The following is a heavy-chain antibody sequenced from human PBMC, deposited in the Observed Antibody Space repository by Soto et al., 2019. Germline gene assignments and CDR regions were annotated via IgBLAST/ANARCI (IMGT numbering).Heavy chain of an antibody. Sequence: SETLSLTCTVSGGSISGYYWSWVRQPAGKGLEWVGRIYSDGTTNYSPSLKSRVTMSLDTSKDQFSLHLNSVTAADTAVYYCSRVDCSNSKCYTRGMDVWGQGTTVTVSS. D-gene: IGHD2-2*01. CDR3: SRVDCSNSKCYTRGMDV. V-gene: IGHV4-4*07. CDR1: GGSISGYY. CDR2: IYSDGTT. J-gene: IGHJ6*02.